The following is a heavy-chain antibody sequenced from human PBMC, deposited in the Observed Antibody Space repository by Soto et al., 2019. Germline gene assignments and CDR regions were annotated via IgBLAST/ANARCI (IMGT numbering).Heavy chain of an antibody. Sequence: PGGSLRLSXAASGFTVSGFSVNWVRQAPGKALEWVSSITSGGSNIFYADSVKGRFTISRDTAKNSLYLQMNSLRAEDTALYYCARGVSVASTPGRSHFFDYWSQGSLVTVSS. V-gene: IGHV3-21*01. J-gene: IGHJ4*02. CDR1: GFTVSGFS. CDR3: ARGVSVASTPGRSHFFDY. D-gene: IGHD2-2*01. CDR2: ITSGGSNI.